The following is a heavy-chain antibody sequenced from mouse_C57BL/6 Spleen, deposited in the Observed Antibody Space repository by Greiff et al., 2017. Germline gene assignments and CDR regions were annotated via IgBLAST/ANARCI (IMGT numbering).Heavy chain of an antibody. D-gene: IGHD1-1*01. Sequence: VQLQQSGAELVKPGASVKISCKASGYAFSSYWMNWVKQRPGKGLEWIGQIYPGDGDTNYNGKFKGKATLTADKSSSTAYMQLSSLTSEDSAVYFCARSGDYGSRGEFAYWGQGTLVTVSA. CDR3: ARSGDYGSRGEFAY. J-gene: IGHJ3*01. CDR1: GYAFSSYW. V-gene: IGHV1-80*01. CDR2: IYPGDGDT.